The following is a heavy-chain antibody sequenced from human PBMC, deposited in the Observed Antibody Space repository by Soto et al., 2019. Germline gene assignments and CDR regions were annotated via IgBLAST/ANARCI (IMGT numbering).Heavy chain of an antibody. CDR3: TVSGGEANRHHWFDP. CDR1: GFTFSKAF. V-gene: IGHV3-15*04. D-gene: IGHD3-16*01. Sequence: DVLLVESGGGLVEPGGSLRLSCAASGFTFSKAFLSWVRQAPGKGLEWVGQIGGNTESGTTKYPAPVRGRFTISRDDSTSTMYLEMNSLRIEDAAVLCCTVSGGEANRHHWFDPWGQGTAVIVSS. CDR2: IGGNTESGTT. J-gene: IGHJ5*02.